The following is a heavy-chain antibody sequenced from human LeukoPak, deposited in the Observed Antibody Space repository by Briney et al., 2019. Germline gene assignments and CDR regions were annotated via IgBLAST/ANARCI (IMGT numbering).Heavy chain of an antibody. CDR1: GYTFTGYY. CDR2: INPNSGGT. V-gene: IGHV1-2*02. J-gene: IGHJ6*03. Sequence: ASVKVSCKASGYTFTGYYMHWVRQAPGQGLEWMGWINPNSGGTNYAQKFQGRVTMTRDTSISTAYMELSRLRSDDTAVYYCARDRLWFGELDYYYYMDVWGKGTTVTISS. D-gene: IGHD3-10*01. CDR3: ARDRLWFGELDYYYYMDV.